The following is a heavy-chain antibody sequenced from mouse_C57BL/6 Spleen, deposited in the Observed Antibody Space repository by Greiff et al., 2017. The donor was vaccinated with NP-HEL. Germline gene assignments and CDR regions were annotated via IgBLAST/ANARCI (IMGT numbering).Heavy chain of an antibody. CDR2: IYPSDSET. D-gene: IGHD2-3*01. CDR3: ARMRDGYSLDY. V-gene: IGHV1-61*01. J-gene: IGHJ2*01. CDR1: GYTFTSYW. Sequence: VQLQQSGAELVRPGSSVKLSCKASGYTFTSYWMDWVKQRPGQGLEWIGNIYPSDSETHYNQKFKDKATLTVDKSSSTAYMQLSSLTSEDSAVYYCARMRDGYSLDYWGQCTTLTVSS.